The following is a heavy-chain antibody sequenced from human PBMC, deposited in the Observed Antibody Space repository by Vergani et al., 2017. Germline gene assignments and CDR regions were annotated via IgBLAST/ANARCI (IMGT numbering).Heavy chain of an antibody. V-gene: IGHV1-69*08. CDR3: ARESPPTYDFWSCYINWFDP. CDR1: GGTFSSYT. J-gene: IGHJ5*02. Sequence: QVQLVQSGAEVKKPGSSVKVSCKASGGTFSSYTISWVRQAPGQGLEWMGRIIPILGIANYAQKFQGRVTITADKSTSTAYMELSSLRSEDTAVYYCARESPPTYDFWSCYINWFDPWGQGTLVTVSS. CDR2: IIPILGIA. D-gene: IGHD3-3*01.